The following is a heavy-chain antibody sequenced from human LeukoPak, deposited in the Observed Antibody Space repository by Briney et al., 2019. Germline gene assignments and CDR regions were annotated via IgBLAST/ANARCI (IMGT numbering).Heavy chain of an antibody. CDR2: VTHSGST. CDR3: ARALLHSGSCIDY. J-gene: IGHJ4*02. V-gene: IGHV4-34*01. D-gene: IGHD1-26*01. CDR1: GESFSGYY. Sequence: SETLSLTCAVYGESFSGYYWTWIRQPPGKGLEWIGEVTHSGSTNYSPSLKSRVSTSVDTSKSHFFLHLNSVTAADTAMYYCARALLHSGSCIDYWGQGTLVTVSS.